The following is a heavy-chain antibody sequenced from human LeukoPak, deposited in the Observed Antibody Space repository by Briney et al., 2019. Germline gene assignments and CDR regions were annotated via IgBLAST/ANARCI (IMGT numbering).Heavy chain of an antibody. D-gene: IGHD5-18*01. V-gene: IGHV3-23*01. CDR3: AKFRGYSYGPIGY. CDR1: GFTFSTYD. J-gene: IGHJ4*02. Sequence: GGTLRLSCAASGFTFSTYDMSWVRQAPGKGLEWVSAISGSGGSTFYADSVKGRFTISRDNSKNTLYLQMNSLRAEDTAVYYCAKFRGYSYGPIGYWGQGTLVTVSS. CDR2: ISGSGGST.